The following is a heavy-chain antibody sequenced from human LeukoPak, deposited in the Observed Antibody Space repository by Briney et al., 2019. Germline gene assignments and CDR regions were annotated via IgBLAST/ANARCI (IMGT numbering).Heavy chain of an antibody. Sequence: PGGSLRLSCAASGFTFSSYDMHWVRQATGKGLEWDSAIGTAGDTYYPGSVKGRFTISRENAKNSLYLQMNSLRAGDTAVYYCARAPYDSSGYYLDWGQGTLVTVSS. J-gene: IGHJ1*01. CDR3: ARAPYDSSGYYLD. D-gene: IGHD3-22*01. CDR2: IGTAGDT. V-gene: IGHV3-13*01. CDR1: GFTFSSYD.